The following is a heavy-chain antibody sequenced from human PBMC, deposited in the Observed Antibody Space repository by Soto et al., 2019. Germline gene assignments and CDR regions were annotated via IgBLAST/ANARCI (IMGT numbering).Heavy chain of an antibody. D-gene: IGHD3-3*01. Sequence: LSLTCAVYGGPFSGYYWSWIRQPPGKGLEWIGEINHSGSTNYNPSLKSRVTISVDTSKNQFSLKLSSVTAADTAVYYCARVVKSTIFGVVLLYYFDYWGQGTMVTVSS. V-gene: IGHV4-34*01. CDR2: INHSGST. J-gene: IGHJ4*03. CDR1: GGPFSGYY. CDR3: ARVVKSTIFGVVLLYYFDY.